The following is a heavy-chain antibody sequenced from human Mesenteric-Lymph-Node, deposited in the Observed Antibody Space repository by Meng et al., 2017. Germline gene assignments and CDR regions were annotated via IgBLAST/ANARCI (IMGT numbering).Heavy chain of an antibody. J-gene: IGHJ4*02. D-gene: IGHD2-21*02. CDR3: ARVGAYCGGDCYHPR. CDR1: GAFNSRYW. Sequence: GAFNSRYWGGCGRQPRGKGLECIGEIYHSGSNNYNPSRKSRVTIAVDESKNQFSLRLSSVTAADTAVYYCARVGAYCGGDCYHPRWGQGTLVTVSS. V-gene: IGHV4-4*02. CDR2: IYHSGSN.